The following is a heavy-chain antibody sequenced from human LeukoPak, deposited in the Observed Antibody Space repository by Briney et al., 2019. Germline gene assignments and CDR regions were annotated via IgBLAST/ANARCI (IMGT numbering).Heavy chain of an antibody. V-gene: IGHV1-69*13. CDR1: GGTFSSYA. CDR3: AREDSRDYGDYSPALDYYYGMDV. CDR2: IIPIFGTA. Sequence: LVKVSCKASGGTFSSYAISWVRQAPGQGLEWMGGIIPIFGTANYAQKFQGRVTITADESTSTAYMELSSLRSEDTAVYYCAREDSRDYGDYSPALDYYYGMDVWGQGTTVTVSS. J-gene: IGHJ6*02. D-gene: IGHD4-17*01.